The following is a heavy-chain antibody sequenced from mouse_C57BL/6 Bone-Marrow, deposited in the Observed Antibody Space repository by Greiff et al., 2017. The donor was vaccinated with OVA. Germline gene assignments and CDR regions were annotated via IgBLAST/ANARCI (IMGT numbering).Heavy chain of an antibody. CDR3: TRVSGLYYSNLYYFDY. D-gene: IGHD2-5*01. Sequence: EVQLQESGEGLVKPGGSLKLSCAASGFTFSSYAMSWVRQTPEKRLEWVAYISSGGDYIYYADTVKGRFTISRDNARTPLYLQMKSLKSEDTAMYDCTRVSGLYYSNLYYFDYWGQGTTLTVSS. CDR1: GFTFSSYA. V-gene: IGHV5-9-1*02. J-gene: IGHJ2*01. CDR2: ISSGGDYI.